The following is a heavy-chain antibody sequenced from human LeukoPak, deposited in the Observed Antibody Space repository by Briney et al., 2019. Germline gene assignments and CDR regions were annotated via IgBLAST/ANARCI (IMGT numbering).Heavy chain of an antibody. CDR1: GFTFSSYA. J-gene: IGHJ3*02. V-gene: IGHV3-30-3*01. CDR3: ARDDLRAFDI. Sequence: GGSLRLSCAASGFTFSSYAMHWVRQAPGKGLEWVAVISYDGSNKYYADSVKGRFTISRDNSKNTLYLQMNSLRAEDTAVYYCARDDLRAFDIWGQGTMVTVSS. CDR2: ISYDGSNK.